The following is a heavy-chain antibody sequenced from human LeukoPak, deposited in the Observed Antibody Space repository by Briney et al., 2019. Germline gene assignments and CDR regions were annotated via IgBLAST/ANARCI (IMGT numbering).Heavy chain of an antibody. V-gene: IGHV4-39*01. J-gene: IGHJ4*02. Sequence: SETLSLTCSVSGDSISSARNYWGWIRQSPGKGLEWLASIYSSGSTHSNPSLKSRVSISIDTSKNQFSLKLYSVTASDAAIYYCARHLSGTTMAHYFNFWGQGTLVTVSS. D-gene: IGHD1-1*01. CDR2: IYSSGST. CDR1: GDSISSARNY. CDR3: ARHLSGTTMAHYFNF.